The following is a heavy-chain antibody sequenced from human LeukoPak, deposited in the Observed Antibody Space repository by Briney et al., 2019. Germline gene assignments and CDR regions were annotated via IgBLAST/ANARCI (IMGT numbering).Heavy chain of an antibody. J-gene: IGHJ4*02. CDR1: GYTFTDYY. CDR3: ARANFLYCSSTTCLFDY. D-gene: IGHD2-2*01. V-gene: IGHV1-2*02. Sequence: ASVKVSCKASGYTFTDYYMHWVRQAPGQGFEWMGWINPNDGGTNYAQKFQGRVTMTRDTSISTAHMEVSRLRSDDTAVYYCARANFLYCSSTTCLFDYWGQGTLATVSS. CDR2: INPNDGGT.